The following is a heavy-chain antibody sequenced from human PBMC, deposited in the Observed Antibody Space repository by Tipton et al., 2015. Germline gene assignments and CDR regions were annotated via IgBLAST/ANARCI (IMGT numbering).Heavy chain of an antibody. CDR3: ARLPLVGGTCDDAFET. CDR2: IYYSGGP. D-gene: IGHD2-15*01. J-gene: IGHJ3*02. Sequence: TLSLTCTVSGDSISTGGYYWSWIRQHPGKGLEWIAYIYYSGGPKYNPSLKSRVTISVDTSKNQLSLKLNSVTAEDTAVYYCARLPLVGGTCDDAFETWGQGTMVTVSS. V-gene: IGHV4-31*03. CDR1: GDSISTGGYY.